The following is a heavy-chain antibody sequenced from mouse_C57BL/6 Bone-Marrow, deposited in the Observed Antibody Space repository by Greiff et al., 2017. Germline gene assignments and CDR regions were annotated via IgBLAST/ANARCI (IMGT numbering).Heavy chain of an antibody. Sequence: ESGPGLVKPSQSLSLTCSVTGYSITSGYYWNWLRQFPGNKLEWMGYISYDGSNNYNPSLKNRISITRDASKNQVFLKLNCVTTEDTSTYYCARGVFAYWGQGTLVTVSA. CDR2: ISYDGSN. CDR3: ARGVFAY. J-gene: IGHJ3*01. V-gene: IGHV3-6*01. CDR1: GYSITSGYY.